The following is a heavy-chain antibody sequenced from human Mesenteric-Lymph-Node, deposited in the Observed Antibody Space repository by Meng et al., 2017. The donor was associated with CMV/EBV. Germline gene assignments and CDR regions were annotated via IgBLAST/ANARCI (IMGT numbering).Heavy chain of an antibody. D-gene: IGHD2-8*01. Sequence: GGSLRLSCAASGFTFSSYEMNWVRQAPGKGLEWVSSISSSSSYIYYADSVKGRFTISRDNAKNSLYLQMNSLRAEDTAVYYCARDRGGCTNGVCYSYYYYGMDVWGQGTTVTVSS. CDR1: GFTFSSYE. CDR2: ISSSSSYI. J-gene: IGHJ6*02. CDR3: ARDRGGCTNGVCYSYYYYGMDV. V-gene: IGHV3-21*01.